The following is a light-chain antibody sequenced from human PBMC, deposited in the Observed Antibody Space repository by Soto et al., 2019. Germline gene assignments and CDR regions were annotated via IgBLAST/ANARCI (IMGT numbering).Light chain of an antibody. Sequence: DIQITQSPSTLSASVGDRVTITCRASQSISSWLAWYQQKPGRAPTLLIYKASSLESGGLPGFSGSGSGTEFTLTIRSLLPDDFATYYCQHYNSYSEAFGQGNKVDIK. CDR1: QSISSW. CDR2: KAS. CDR3: QHYNSYSEA. V-gene: IGKV1-5*03. J-gene: IGKJ1*01.